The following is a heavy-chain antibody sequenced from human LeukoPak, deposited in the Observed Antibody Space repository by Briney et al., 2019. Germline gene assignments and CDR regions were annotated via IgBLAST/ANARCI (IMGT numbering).Heavy chain of an antibody. CDR3: ARGLPGADCSSASCYTGDDY. D-gene: IGHD2-2*02. CDR2: ISSSNIYI. Sequence: GGSLRLSFAASGFTFSSYSMNWVRRAPGKGLEWGSCISSSNIYIYYADSVKGRFTISRDNAKNSLYLQMNSLRAEDTAVYYCARGLPGADCSSASCYTGDDYWGQGTLVTVSS. J-gene: IGHJ4*02. V-gene: IGHV3-21*01. CDR1: GFTFSSYS.